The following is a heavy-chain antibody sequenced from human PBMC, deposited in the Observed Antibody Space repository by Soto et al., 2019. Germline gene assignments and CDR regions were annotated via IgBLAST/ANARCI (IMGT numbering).Heavy chain of an antibody. CDR3: ARDHGNGDYYFDY. V-gene: IGHV1-2*04. CDR2: INPNSGGT. J-gene: IGHJ4*02. Sequence: ASVKVSCKASGYTFTGYYMHWVRRAPGQGLEWMGWINPNSGGTNYAQKFQGWVTMTRDTSISTAYMELSRLRSDDTAVYYCARDHGNGDYYFDYRGQGTLVTVSS. D-gene: IGHD4-17*01. CDR1: GYTFTGYY.